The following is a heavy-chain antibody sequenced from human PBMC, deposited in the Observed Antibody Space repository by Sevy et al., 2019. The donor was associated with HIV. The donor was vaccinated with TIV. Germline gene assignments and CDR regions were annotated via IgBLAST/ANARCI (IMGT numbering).Heavy chain of an antibody. J-gene: IGHJ6*02. CDR2: INPNDGVT. D-gene: IGHD4-17*01. Sequence: ASVKVSCKASGYTFTDYYIHWVRQAPGQGLEWMAWINPNDGVTNYAQMFQGGVTVTRDTSVSTAYMELRGLTYDDTAIYYCARLTTKPTSDLYGMDVWGQGTTVTVSS. V-gene: IGHV1-2*02. CDR3: ARLTTKPTSDLYGMDV. CDR1: GYTFTDYY.